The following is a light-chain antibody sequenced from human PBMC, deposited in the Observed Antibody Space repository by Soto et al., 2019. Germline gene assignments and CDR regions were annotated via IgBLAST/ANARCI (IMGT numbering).Light chain of an antibody. CDR1: QSVSSN. CDR3: QQYNNWPWT. J-gene: IGKJ1*01. CDR2: DAS. V-gene: IGKV3-15*01. Sequence: EIVMTQSASTLSVSPGERATLSCRASQSVSSNLAWYQQKHGQAPRLLIYDASTRATGIPARFSGSGYGTEFTLTISSLQSGDFAVYYCQQYNNWPWTFGQGTKVDIK.